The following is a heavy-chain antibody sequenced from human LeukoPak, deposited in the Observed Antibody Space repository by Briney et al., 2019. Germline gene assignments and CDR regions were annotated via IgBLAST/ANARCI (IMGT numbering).Heavy chain of an antibody. D-gene: IGHD2-2*01. V-gene: IGHV3-74*01. CDR2: INSDGSST. Sequence: GGSLRLSCAASGFTFSSYWMHWVRQAPGKGLVWVSRINSDGSSTGYADSVKGRFTISRDNAKNTLYLQMNSLRAEDTAVYYCARIPYCSSTNCYPSDYWGQGTLVTVSS. J-gene: IGHJ4*02. CDR1: GFTFSSYW. CDR3: ARIPYCSSTNCYPSDY.